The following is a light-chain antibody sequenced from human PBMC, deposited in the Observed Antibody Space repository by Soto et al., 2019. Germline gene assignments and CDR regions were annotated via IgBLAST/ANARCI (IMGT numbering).Light chain of an antibody. J-gene: IGLJ2*01. Sequence: QSVLTQPPSVSAAPGQRVNISCSGSSSNIGNNYVSWYQQLPGTAPKVLIYDNDNRPSGIPDRFSGSKSGTSATLGITGLQAGDEADYYCGTWDSSLSAVVFGGGTKLTVL. CDR1: SSNIGNNY. CDR2: DND. CDR3: GTWDSSLSAVV. V-gene: IGLV1-51*01.